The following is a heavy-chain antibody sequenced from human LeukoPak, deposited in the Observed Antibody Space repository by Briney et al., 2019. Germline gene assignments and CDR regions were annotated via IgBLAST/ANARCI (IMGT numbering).Heavy chain of an antibody. CDR2: IDQSGST. J-gene: IGHJ4*02. Sequence: SETLSLTCAVYDKSGSGYYWTWFRQVPGKGLEWIGEIDQSGSTNYNPSLKRRVIMSVDTSKSQFSLKMTSVTAADTGLYYCARGVDYWGQGTVVTVSS. CDR3: ARGVDY. V-gene: IGHV4-34*01. CDR1: DKSGSGYY.